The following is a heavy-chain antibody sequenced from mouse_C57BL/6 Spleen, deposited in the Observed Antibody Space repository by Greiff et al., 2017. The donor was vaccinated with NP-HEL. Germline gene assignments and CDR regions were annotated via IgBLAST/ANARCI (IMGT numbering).Heavy chain of an antibody. D-gene: IGHD1-1*01. CDR3: ASGGYGSSPFDV. V-gene: IGHV1-26*01. CDR2: INPNNGGT. CDR1: GYTFTDYY. J-gene: IGHJ1*03. Sequence: EVQLQQSGPELVKPGASVKISCKASGYTFTDYYMNWVKQSHGKSLEWIGDINPNNGGTSYNQKFKGKATLTVDKSSSTAYMELRSLTSEDSAVYYCASGGYGSSPFDVWGTGTTVTVSS.